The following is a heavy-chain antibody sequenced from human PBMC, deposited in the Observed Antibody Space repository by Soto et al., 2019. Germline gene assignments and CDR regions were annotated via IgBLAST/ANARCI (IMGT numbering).Heavy chain of an antibody. CDR1: GYTFTSYA. Sequence: GASVKVSCKASGYTFTSYAMHWVRQAPGQRLEWMGWIDAGNGNTKYSQKFQGRVTMTTDMSTTTAYMELRSLRSEDTAVYYCARARSITIFGVVIGFWGQGTTVTVSS. D-gene: IGHD3-3*01. CDR3: ARARSITIFGVVIGF. V-gene: IGHV1-3*01. CDR2: IDAGNGNT. J-gene: IGHJ6*02.